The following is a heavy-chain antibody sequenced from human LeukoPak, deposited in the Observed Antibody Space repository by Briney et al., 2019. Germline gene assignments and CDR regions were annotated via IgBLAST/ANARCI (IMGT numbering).Heavy chain of an antibody. J-gene: IGHJ5*02. V-gene: IGHV4-4*07. D-gene: IGHD2-2*02. CDR2: IYTSGST. Sequence: PSETLSLTCTVSGGSISSYYWSWIRQPAGEGLEWIGRIYTSGSTNYNPSLKSRVTMSVDTSKNQFSLKLSSVTAADTAVYYCARDRGCSSTSCYTSKNWFDPWGQGTLVTVSS. CDR1: GGSISSYY. CDR3: ARDRGCSSTSCYTSKNWFDP.